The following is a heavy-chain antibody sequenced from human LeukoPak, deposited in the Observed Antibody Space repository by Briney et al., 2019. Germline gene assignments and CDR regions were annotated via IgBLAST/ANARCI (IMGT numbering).Heavy chain of an antibody. CDR3: ARGTDWKPFGY. V-gene: IGHV4-34*01. D-gene: IGHD1-1*01. CDR1: GGSFSGYY. J-gene: IGHJ4*02. CDR2: INHSGST. Sequence: SETLSLTCAVYGGSFSGYYWSWIRQPPGKGLEWIGEINHSGSTNYNPSLKSRVTISVDTSKNQFSLKLSSVTAADTAVYYCARGTDWKPFGYWGQGTLVTVSS.